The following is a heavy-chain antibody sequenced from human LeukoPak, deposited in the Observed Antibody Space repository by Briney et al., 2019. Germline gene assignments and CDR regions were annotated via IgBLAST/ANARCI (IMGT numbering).Heavy chain of an antibody. J-gene: IGHJ6*03. Sequence: SETLSLACTVSGGSISDYYWNWIRQPPGKGLEWIGYIYYSGSTTYNPSLKSRVTMSVDTAKNQFSLKLRSVTAADTAVYYCARGDFCSKSNCYLRPMDVWGKGTTVTVSS. CDR2: IYYSGST. CDR3: ARGDFCSKSNCYLRPMDV. D-gene: IGHD3-3*01. CDR1: GGSISDYY. V-gene: IGHV4-59*01.